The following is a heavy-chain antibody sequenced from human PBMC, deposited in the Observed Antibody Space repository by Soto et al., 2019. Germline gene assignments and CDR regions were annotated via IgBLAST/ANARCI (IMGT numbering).Heavy chain of an antibody. CDR3: ARDRPSSSSPSPQTQEGGDDAFDI. J-gene: IGHJ3*02. V-gene: IGHV3-66*01. D-gene: IGHD6-6*01. CDR2: IYSGGST. Sequence: PGGSLRLSCAASGFTVSSNYMSWVRQAPGKGLEWVSVIYSGGSTYYADSVKGRFTISRDNSKNTLYLQMNSLRAEDTAVYYCARDRPSSSSPSPQTQEGGDDAFDIWGQGTMVTVSS. CDR1: GFTVSSNY.